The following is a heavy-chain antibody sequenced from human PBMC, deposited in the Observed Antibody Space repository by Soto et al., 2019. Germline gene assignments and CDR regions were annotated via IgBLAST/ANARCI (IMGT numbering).Heavy chain of an antibody. CDR1: GFTFNTYW. D-gene: IGHD3-16*01. J-gene: IGHJ4*02. CDR2: INPDGSAK. CDR3: ARWGQRNS. V-gene: IGHV3-7*05. Sequence: EVYLVETGGDLVRPGGSLTLSCGASGFTFNTYWMNWVRQAPGKGLEWVANINPDGSAKRYVDSVNGRFTVSRDNARNSSYLHMNILRVEDTAVYYCARWGQRNSWGLGTLVTVSS.